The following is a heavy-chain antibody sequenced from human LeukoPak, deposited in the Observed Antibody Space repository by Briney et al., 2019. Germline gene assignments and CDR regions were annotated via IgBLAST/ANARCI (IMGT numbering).Heavy chain of an antibody. V-gene: IGHV4-59*01. D-gene: IGHD3-10*01. CDR3: ARATRYYGPGSYYYYYYYMDV. J-gene: IGHJ6*03. Sequence: SETLSLTCAVAGGSISSYYWSWIRQPPGKGLAWIGYIYYSGSTNYTPSLKSRVTISVDTSKNQFFLKLSSVTAVDTTVYYCARATRYYGPGSYYYYYYYMDVWGKGTTVTISS. CDR2: IYYSGST. CDR1: GGSISSYY.